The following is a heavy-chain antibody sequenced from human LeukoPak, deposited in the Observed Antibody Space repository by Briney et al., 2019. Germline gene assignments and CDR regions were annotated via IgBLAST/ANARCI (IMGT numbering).Heavy chain of an antibody. D-gene: IGHD3-10*01. J-gene: IGHJ4*02. V-gene: IGHV1-69*04. CDR3: ASLWWPRLGADMVRGYFDY. CDR2: IIPILGIA. Sequence: SVKVSCKASGGTFSSYAISWVRQAPGQGLEWMGRIIPILGIANYAQKFQGRVTITADKSTSTAYMELSSLRSEDTAVYYCASLWWPRLGADMVRGYFDYWGQGTLVTVSS. CDR1: GGTFSSYA.